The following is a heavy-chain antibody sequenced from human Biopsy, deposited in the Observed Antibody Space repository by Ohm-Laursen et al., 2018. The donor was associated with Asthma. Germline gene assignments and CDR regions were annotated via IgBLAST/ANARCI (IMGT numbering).Heavy chain of an antibody. J-gene: IGHJ4*02. V-gene: IGHV4-30-4*01. CDR1: GGSISSGAYY. CDR3: ARRGGVRRYFDY. D-gene: IGHD3-16*01. CDR2: IYYIGST. Sequence: TLSLTCTVSGGSISSGAYYWSWVRQPPGKGLEWIWYIYYIGSTYYNPSLKSRVAISLDMSKNQFSLKLSSVTAADTAVYFCARRGGVRRYFDYWGQGTLVTVSS.